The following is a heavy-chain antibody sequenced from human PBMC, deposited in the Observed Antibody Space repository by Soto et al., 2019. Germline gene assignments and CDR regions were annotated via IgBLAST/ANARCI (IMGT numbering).Heavy chain of an antibody. J-gene: IGHJ4*02. V-gene: IGHV4-61*01. CDR2: IYYTGST. D-gene: IGHD1-26*01. Sequence: QVQLQESGPGLVKPSETLSLTCTVSGSSVSSASYHWVWIRQPPGKGLQWIGNIYYTGSTNYNPSLKRRVTITVDTSKNQFSPKLNSVTAADTAVYYCARRVGATPPINWGQGTLVTVSS. CDR1: GSSVSSASYH. CDR3: ARRVGATPPIN.